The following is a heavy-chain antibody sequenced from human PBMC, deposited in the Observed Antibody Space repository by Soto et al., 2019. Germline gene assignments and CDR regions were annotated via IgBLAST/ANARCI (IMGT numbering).Heavy chain of an antibody. CDR1: CGSISSYY. J-gene: IGHJ6*02. Sequence: ASETLSLTCTVSCGSISSYYWSWIRQPPGKGLEWIGYIYYSGSTNYNPSLKSRVTISVDTSKNQFSLKLSSVTAADTAVYYCARSRRGGMDVWGQGTTVTVSS. CDR2: IYYSGST. D-gene: IGHD3-10*01. V-gene: IGHV4-59*01. CDR3: ARSRRGGMDV.